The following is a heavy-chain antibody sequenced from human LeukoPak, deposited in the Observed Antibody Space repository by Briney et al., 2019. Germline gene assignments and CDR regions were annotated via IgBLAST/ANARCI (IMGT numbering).Heavy chain of an antibody. V-gene: IGHV3-7*04. Sequence: GGSLRLSCAASGFTFSTYWMSWLRQAPGKGLEWVANMRQDGNEIYYVNSVEGRFTISRDNVKNLLYLQMNSLRAEDTAVYYCARVQRGIAVALDYWGQGTLATVSS. CDR2: MRQDGNEI. CDR1: GFTFSTYW. D-gene: IGHD6-19*01. J-gene: IGHJ4*02. CDR3: ARVQRGIAVALDY.